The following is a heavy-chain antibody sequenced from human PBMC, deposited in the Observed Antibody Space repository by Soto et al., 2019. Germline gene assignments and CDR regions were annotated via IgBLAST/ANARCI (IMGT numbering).Heavy chain of an antibody. Sequence: ASVKVSCKASGYTFTGYYMHWVRQAPGQGLEWMGWINPNSGGTNYAQKFQGRVTMTRDTSISTAYMELSRLRSDDTAVYYCGRDGYCSSNSCYFWFDPWGQGTLVTVSS. J-gene: IGHJ5*02. CDR2: INPNSGGT. CDR1: GYTFTGYY. D-gene: IGHD2-2*03. CDR3: GRDGYCSSNSCYFWFDP. V-gene: IGHV1-2*02.